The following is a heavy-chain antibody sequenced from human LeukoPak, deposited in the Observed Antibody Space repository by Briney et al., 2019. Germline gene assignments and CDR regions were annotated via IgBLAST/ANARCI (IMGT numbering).Heavy chain of an antibody. J-gene: IGHJ3*02. Sequence: GGSLRLSCAASAFTFSSYGMHWVRQAPGKGLEWVSGITSSGGSTSYADSVKGRFTISRDNSKNTLYLQMNSLRAEDTALYYCAKDLHEQWLVSADAFDIWGLGAMVTVSS. CDR1: AFTFSSYG. CDR2: ITSSGGST. V-gene: IGHV3-23*01. D-gene: IGHD6-19*01. CDR3: AKDLHEQWLVSADAFDI.